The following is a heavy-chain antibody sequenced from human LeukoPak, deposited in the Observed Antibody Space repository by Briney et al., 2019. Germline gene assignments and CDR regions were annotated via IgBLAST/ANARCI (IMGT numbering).Heavy chain of an antibody. J-gene: IGHJ5*02. CDR2: MNPNSGNT. V-gene: IGHV1-8*01. D-gene: IGHD5-12*01. CDR3: ARALVATILNWFDP. CDR1: GYTFTSYD. Sequence: ASVKVSCKASGYTFTSYDINWVRQATGQGLEWMGWMNPNSGNTGYAQKFQGRVTMTRNTSISTAYMELSSQRSEDTAVYYCARALVATILNWFDPWGQGTLVTVSS.